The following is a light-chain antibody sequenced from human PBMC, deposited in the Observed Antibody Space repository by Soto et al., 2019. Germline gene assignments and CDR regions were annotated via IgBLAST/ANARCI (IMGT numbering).Light chain of an antibody. J-gene: IGKJ5*01. CDR3: MQGTHLPIT. CDR1: QSLVHSDGIAY. V-gene: IGKV2-30*02. CDR2: KVS. Sequence: DVVMTQSPLSLPVTLGQPASISCRSNQSLVHSDGIAYFSWFQQRPGRSPRRLIYKVSNRDSGVPARFSGSGSGTDFALKISRVEAEDVGVYYCMQGTHLPITFAQGTRLEIK.